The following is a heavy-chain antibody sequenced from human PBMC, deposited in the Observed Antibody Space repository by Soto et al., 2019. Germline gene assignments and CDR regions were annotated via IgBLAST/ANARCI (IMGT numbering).Heavy chain of an antibody. CDR1: GFSLSTSGVG. J-gene: IGHJ6*02. Sequence: QITLKESGPTLVKPTQTLTLTCTFSGFSLSTSGVGVGWIRQPPGKALEWLALIYWNDDKRYSPSLKSRLTITTDTSKNQVVLTMTNMDPVDTATYYCARLDGPKVAPYYYGMAVWGQGTTVTVSS. CDR2: IYWNDDK. CDR3: ARLDGPKVAPYYYGMAV. V-gene: IGHV2-5*01. D-gene: IGHD5-12*01.